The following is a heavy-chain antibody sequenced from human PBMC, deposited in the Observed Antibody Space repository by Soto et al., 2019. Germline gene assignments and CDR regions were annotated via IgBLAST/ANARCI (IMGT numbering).Heavy chain of an antibody. Sequence: GGSLRLSCAASGFTFSSYWMSWVRQAPGKGLEWVANIKQDGSEKYYVDSVKGRFTISRDNAKNSLYLQMNSLRAEDTAVYYCARDKGYCSSTSCYTSSFDYWGQGTLVTVSS. CDR2: IKQDGSEK. D-gene: IGHD2-2*02. J-gene: IGHJ4*02. CDR1: GFTFSSYW. CDR3: ARDKGYCSSTSCYTSSFDY. V-gene: IGHV3-7*01.